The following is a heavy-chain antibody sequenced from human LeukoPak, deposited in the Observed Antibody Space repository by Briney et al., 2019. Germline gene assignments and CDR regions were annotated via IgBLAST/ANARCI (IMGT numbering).Heavy chain of an antibody. D-gene: IGHD3-3*01. CDR2: INHSGST. Sequence: PSETLSLTCAVYGGSFSGYYWSWIRQPPGKGLEWIGEINHSGSTNCNPSLKSRVTISVDTSKNQFSLKLSSVTAADTAVYYCARVYYDFWSGYSGGEHDYWGQGTLVTVSS. CDR1: GGSFSGYY. J-gene: IGHJ4*02. V-gene: IGHV4-34*01. CDR3: ARVYYDFWSGYSGGEHDY.